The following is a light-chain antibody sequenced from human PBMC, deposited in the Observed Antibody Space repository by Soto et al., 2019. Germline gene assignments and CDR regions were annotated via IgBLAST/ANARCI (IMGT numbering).Light chain of an antibody. CDR1: QSISSY. V-gene: IGKV1-39*01. CDR2: AAS. Sequence: DIQMTQSPSSLSASVGDRVTITCRASQSISSYLNWYQQKPWKAPKVLIYAASSLQSGVPSRFSGSGSGTDLTLTISSLQPEDFATYYCQQSSSTPGTFGQGTKLEIK. CDR3: QQSSSTPGT. J-gene: IGKJ2*02.